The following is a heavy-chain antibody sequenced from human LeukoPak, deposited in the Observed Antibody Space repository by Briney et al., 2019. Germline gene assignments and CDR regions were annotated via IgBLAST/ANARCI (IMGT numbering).Heavy chain of an antibody. CDR2: IYGSGTT. D-gene: IGHD3-3*01. CDR1: GFTVSSNY. Sequence: GGSLRLSCAASGFTVSSNYMTWVRQAPGKWLEWVSIIYGSGTTYYAASVEGRFTISTDNSKNTLHLQMNSLRDEDTAVYYCASGSGFYIFAFDYWGQGTLVTVSS. J-gene: IGHJ4*02. CDR3: ASGSGFYIFAFDY. V-gene: IGHV3-66*02.